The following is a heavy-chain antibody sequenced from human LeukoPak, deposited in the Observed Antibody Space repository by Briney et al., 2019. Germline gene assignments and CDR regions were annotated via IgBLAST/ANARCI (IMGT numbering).Heavy chain of an antibody. J-gene: IGHJ4*02. Sequence: GESLRLSCAASGFPFSSYAMSWVRQAPGKGLEWVSTISNSDDSTYYADSVKGRFTISRDNAKNSLYLQMNSLRAEDTAVYYCASLTVTTGVGYWGQGTLVTVSS. CDR1: GFPFSSYA. CDR3: ASLTVTTGVGY. D-gene: IGHD4-17*01. V-gene: IGHV3-23*01. CDR2: ISNSDDST.